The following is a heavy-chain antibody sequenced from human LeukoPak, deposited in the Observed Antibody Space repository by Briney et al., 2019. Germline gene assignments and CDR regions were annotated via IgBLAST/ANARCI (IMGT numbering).Heavy chain of an antibody. CDR1: GFVFSDYW. V-gene: IGHV3-7*01. Sequence: GGSLRLSCASSGFVFSDYWMNWIRQAPGKGLEWAANIGPDGSGTFYVDSVKGRFTISRDNAKKSLYLQLNSLRAEDTAVYFCARGERTFDPWGQGTLVTVSS. CDR2: IGPDGSGT. CDR3: ARGERTFDP. J-gene: IGHJ5*02.